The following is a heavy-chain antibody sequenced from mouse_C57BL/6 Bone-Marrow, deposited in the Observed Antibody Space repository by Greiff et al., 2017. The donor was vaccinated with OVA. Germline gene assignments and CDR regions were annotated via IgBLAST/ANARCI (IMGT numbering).Heavy chain of an antibody. V-gene: IGHV1-64*01. CDR1: GYTFTSYW. J-gene: IGHJ2*01. D-gene: IGHD2-2*01. CDR3: AREGGIYYGYYFDY. Sequence: QVQLQQPGAELVKPGASVKLSCKASGYTFTSYWMHWVKQRPGQGLEWIGMIHPNSGSTNYNEKIKRKATLTVDKSSSTAYMQLSSLTSEDSAFYDGAREGGIYYGYYFDYWGQGTTLTVSS. CDR2: IHPNSGST.